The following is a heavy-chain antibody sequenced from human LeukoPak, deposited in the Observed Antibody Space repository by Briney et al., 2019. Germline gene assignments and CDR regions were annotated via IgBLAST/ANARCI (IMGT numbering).Heavy chain of an antibody. Sequence: PSQTLSLTCAVSGGSISSGGYSWSWIRQPPGKGLEWIGYIHFSGATFYNPSLNSRITISSDTSKSQFSLKLSSVTAADTAVYYCAREIAVAGSAFDIWGQGTMVTVSS. V-gene: IGHV4-30-2*05. CDR1: GGSISSGGYS. J-gene: IGHJ3*02. CDR2: IHFSGAT. CDR3: AREIAVAGSAFDI. D-gene: IGHD6-19*01.